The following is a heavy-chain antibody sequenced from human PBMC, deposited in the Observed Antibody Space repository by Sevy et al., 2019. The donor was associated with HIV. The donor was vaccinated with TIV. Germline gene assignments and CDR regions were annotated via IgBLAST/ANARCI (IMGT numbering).Heavy chain of an antibody. D-gene: IGHD5-12*01. CDR2: ISYDGSNK. CDR3: ARGPRDSDYDFLFGY. CDR1: GFTFSSYA. V-gene: IGHV3-30*04. Sequence: GGSLRLSCAASGFTFSSYAMHWVRQAPGKGLEWVAVISYDGSNKYYADSVKGRFTISRDNSKNTLYLQMNSLRAEDTAVYYCARGPRDSDYDFLFGYWGQGTLVTVSS. J-gene: IGHJ4*02.